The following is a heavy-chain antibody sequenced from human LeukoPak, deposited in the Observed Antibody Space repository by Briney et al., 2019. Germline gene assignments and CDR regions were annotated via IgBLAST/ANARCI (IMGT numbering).Heavy chain of an antibody. Sequence: ASVKVSCKASGYTFTGYYMHWVRQAPGQGLEWMGWINPNSGGTNYAQKFQGRVNMTRDTSISTAYMELSRLRSDDTAVYYCAGTRGWATYAFDIWGQGTMVTVSS. CDR2: INPNSGGT. CDR3: AGTRGWATYAFDI. CDR1: GYTFTGYY. V-gene: IGHV1-2*02. J-gene: IGHJ3*02. D-gene: IGHD5-12*01.